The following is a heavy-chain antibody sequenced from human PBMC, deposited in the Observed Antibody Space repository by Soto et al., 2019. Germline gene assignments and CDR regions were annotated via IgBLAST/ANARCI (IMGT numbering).Heavy chain of an antibody. D-gene: IGHD2-2*01. J-gene: IGHJ6*02. Sequence: GASVKVSCKASGGTFSSYAISWVRQAPGQGLEWMGGVIPIFGTANYAQKFQGRVTITADESTSTAYMELSSLRSEDTAVYYCARDSTNIVLVPAASWDYYYYGMDVWGQGTTVTVSS. CDR1: GGTFSSYA. CDR2: VIPIFGTA. V-gene: IGHV1-69*13. CDR3: ARDSTNIVLVPAASWDYYYYGMDV.